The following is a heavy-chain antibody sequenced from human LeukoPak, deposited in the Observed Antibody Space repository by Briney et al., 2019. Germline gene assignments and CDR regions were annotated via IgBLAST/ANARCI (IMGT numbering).Heavy chain of an antibody. CDR2: INPSGGST. CDR1: GYTFTSYY. V-gene: IGHV1-46*01. CDR3: AREGGKGYCSSTSCPVTGLDY. J-gene: IGHJ4*02. Sequence: ASVKVSCKASGYTFTSYYMHWVRQAAGQGLEWMGIINPSGGSTSYAQKFQGRVTMTRDTSTSTVYMELSSLRSEDTAVYYCAREGGKGYCSSTSCPVTGLDYWGQGTLVTVSS. D-gene: IGHD2-2*01.